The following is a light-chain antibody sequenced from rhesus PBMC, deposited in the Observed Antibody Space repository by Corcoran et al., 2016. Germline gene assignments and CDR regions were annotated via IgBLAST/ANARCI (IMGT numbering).Light chain of an antibody. CDR3: MQYTHIPYS. V-gene: IGKV2-65*01. Sequence: DVVMTQSPLALPITPGQPASISCRSSQSLVHSNGNTSLSWFQQKPGQTPRLLIYKVSNRYSGVPDRFSGSGAGTEFTLKISRVESEDVGVYYCMQYTHIPYSFGQGTKVEIK. CDR2: KVS. J-gene: IGKJ2*01. CDR1: QSLVHSNGNTS.